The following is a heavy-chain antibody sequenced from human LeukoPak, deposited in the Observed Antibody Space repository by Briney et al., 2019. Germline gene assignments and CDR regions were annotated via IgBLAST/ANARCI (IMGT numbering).Heavy chain of an antibody. D-gene: IGHD1-7*01. J-gene: IGHJ3*02. Sequence: GGSLRLSCAASGFTFSSYSMNWVRQAPGKGLEWVAVIWCDGSNKYHRDSVKGRFNISRDNSKKMLYLQMNSLRAEDTAVYYCASHWGTSLSVCFDIWGQGTTVTVSS. CDR2: IWCDGSNK. V-gene: IGHV3-33*03. CDR1: GFTFSSYS. CDR3: ASHWGTSLSVCFDI.